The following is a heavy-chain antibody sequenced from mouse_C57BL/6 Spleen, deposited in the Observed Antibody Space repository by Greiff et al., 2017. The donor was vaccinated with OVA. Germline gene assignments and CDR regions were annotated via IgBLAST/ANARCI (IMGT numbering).Heavy chain of an antibody. D-gene: IGHD2-2*01. CDR1: GYTFTSYW. V-gene: IGHV1-50*01. CDR2: IDPSDSYT. J-gene: IGHJ3*01. CDR3: ARRGGYDGAWFAY. Sequence: QVQLQQPGAELVKPGASVKLSCKASGYTFTSYWMQWVKQRPGQGLEWIGEIDPSDSYTNYNQKFKGKATLTVDTSSSTAYMQLSSLTSEDSAVYYCARRGGYDGAWFAYRGQGTLVTVAA.